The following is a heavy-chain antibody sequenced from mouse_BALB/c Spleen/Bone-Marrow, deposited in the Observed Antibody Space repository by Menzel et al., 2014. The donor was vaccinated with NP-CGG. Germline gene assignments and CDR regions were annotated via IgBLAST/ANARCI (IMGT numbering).Heavy chain of an antibody. D-gene: IGHD2-1*01. Sequence: VQLKESGAELVKPGASVKLSCTASGFNIKDTYMHWVKQRPEQGLEWIGRIDPANGNTKYDPKFQGKATITADTSSNTAYLQLSSLTSEDAAVYYCARRGDGNYAWFAYWGQGTLVTVSA. J-gene: IGHJ3*01. CDR3: ARRGDGNYAWFAY. CDR2: IDPANGNT. CDR1: GFNIKDTY. V-gene: IGHV14-3*02.